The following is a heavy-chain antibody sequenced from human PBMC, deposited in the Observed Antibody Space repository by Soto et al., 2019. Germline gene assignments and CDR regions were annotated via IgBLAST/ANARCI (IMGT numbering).Heavy chain of an antibody. CDR3: AKSRTDYYDSSGYSFPDY. J-gene: IGHJ4*02. Sequence: ASVKVSCKASGGTFSSYAISWVRQAPGQGLEWMGGIIPIFGTANYAQKFQGRVTITADESTSTAYMELSSLRSEDTAVYYCAKSRTDYYDSSGYSFPDYWGQGTLVTVSS. D-gene: IGHD3-22*01. V-gene: IGHV1-69*13. CDR1: GGTFSSYA. CDR2: IIPIFGTA.